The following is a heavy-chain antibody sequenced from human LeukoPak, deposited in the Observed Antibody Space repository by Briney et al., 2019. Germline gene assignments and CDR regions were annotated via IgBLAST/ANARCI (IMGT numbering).Heavy chain of an antibody. D-gene: IGHD5-24*01. CDR1: GGSISSYY. J-gene: IGHJ4*02. CDR2: INPRGST. V-gene: IGHV4-34*01. Sequence: SETLSLTCTVSGGSISSYYWSWIRQPPGKGLEWIGEINPRGSTNYNPSLKSRVTLSADTSKNQFSLTLNSVTAADTAVVYCWRRRLGYYFDYWAQDPLVPVPS. CDR3: WRRRLGYYFDY.